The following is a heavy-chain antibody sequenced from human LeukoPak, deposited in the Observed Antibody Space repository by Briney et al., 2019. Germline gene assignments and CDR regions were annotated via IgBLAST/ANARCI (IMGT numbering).Heavy chain of an antibody. Sequence: GASVKVSCKASGYTFTSYGIRWVRQAPGQGLEWMGMIYPRDGSTSYAQKFQGRVTVTRDTSTSTVHMELSGLRSEDTAVYYCARDQEGFDYWGQGTLVTVSS. CDR1: GYTFTSYG. CDR2: IYPRDGST. CDR3: ARDQEGFDY. J-gene: IGHJ4*02. V-gene: IGHV1-46*01.